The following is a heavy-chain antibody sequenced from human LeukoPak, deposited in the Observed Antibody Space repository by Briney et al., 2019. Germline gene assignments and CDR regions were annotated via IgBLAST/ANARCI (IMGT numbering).Heavy chain of an antibody. J-gene: IGHJ3*02. CDR1: GFTFSDYY. V-gene: IGHV3-11*01. Sequence: PGGSLRLSCAASGFTFSDYYMSWIRQAPGKGLEWVSYIGSSGSTIYYADSVKGRFTISRDNAKNSLYLQMNSLRAEDTAVYYCARDPSRMTTAMRAFDIWGQGTMVTVSS. D-gene: IGHD4-11*01. CDR3: ARDPSRMTTAMRAFDI. CDR2: IGSSGSTI.